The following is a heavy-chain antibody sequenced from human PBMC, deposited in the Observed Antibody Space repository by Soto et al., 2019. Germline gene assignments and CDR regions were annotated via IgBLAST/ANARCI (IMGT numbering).Heavy chain of an antibody. V-gene: IGHV5-51*01. J-gene: IGHJ5*02. Sequence: GESLKISCKASGYTFTNYWIVWVRQVPGKGLEWMGLIYPGDSDTRYNPSFQGQVTISADKSTRAAYLQWNSLMASDTAIYYCARSGRSGLRWLDFFDPWGQGTLVTVSS. D-gene: IGHD4-17*01. CDR3: ARSGRSGLRWLDFFDP. CDR1: GYTFTNYW. CDR2: IYPGDSDT.